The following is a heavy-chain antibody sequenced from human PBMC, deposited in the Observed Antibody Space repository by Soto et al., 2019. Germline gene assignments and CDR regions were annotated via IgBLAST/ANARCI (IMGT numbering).Heavy chain of an antibody. CDR3: ARGPSGIAAEGWFDP. D-gene: IGHD6-13*01. Sequence: QVQLQESGPGLVKPSQTLSLTCTVSGGSIRSGGYYWSWIHQHPEKGLEWIGYIYYSGSTYYNPSLKSRVTISVDTSKNQFSLKLSSVTVADTAVYYCARGPSGIAAEGWFDPWGQGTLVTVSS. CDR1: GGSIRSGGYY. V-gene: IGHV4-31*03. CDR2: IYYSGST. J-gene: IGHJ5*02.